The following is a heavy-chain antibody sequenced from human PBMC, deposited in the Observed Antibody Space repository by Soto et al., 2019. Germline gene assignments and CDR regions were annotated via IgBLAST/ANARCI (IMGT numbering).Heavy chain of an antibody. CDR3: ARDLVATTPSYYYYGVDV. J-gene: IGHJ6*02. D-gene: IGHD5-12*01. V-gene: IGHV6-1*01. CDR2: TYYRSKWYN. CDR1: GDSVSSNSAA. Sequence: SQTLSLTCAISGDSVSSNSAAWNWIRQSPSRGLEWLGRTYYRSKWYNDYAVSVKSRITINPDTSKNQFSLQLNSVTPEDTAVYYCARDLVATTPSYYYYGVDVWGQGTTVTVSS.